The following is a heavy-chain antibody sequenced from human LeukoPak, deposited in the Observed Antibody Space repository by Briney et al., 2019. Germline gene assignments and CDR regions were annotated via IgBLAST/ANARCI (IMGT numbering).Heavy chain of an antibody. D-gene: IGHD6-19*01. CDR1: GGSINNYY. CDR3: ARGPPDSQWLVWYYLDY. J-gene: IGHJ4*02. Sequence: SETLSLTCAVSGGSINNYYWSWIRQPPRKGLEWIGDIYYSGSANYNSALKGRVTISVDTSKNQFSLFLSSVTAADTAVYHCARGPPDSQWLVWYYLDYWGQGTLVTVSS. V-gene: IGHV4-59*01. CDR2: IYYSGSA.